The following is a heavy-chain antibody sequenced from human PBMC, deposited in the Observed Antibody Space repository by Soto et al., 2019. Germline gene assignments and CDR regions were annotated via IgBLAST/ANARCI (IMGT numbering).Heavy chain of an antibody. CDR3: ANIRDGYNEYYFDY. CDR2: ISGSGGST. D-gene: IGHD5-12*01. V-gene: IGHV3-23*01. Sequence: GGSLRLSCAASGFTFSSYAMSWVRQAPGKGLEWVSAISGSGGSTYYADSVKGRFTISRDNSKNTLYLQMNSLRAEDTAVYYCANIRDGYNEYYFDYWGQGTLVTVSS. CDR1: GFTFSSYA. J-gene: IGHJ4*02.